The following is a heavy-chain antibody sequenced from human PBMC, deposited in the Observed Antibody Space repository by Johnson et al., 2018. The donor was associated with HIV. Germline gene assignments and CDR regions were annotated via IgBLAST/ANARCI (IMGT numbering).Heavy chain of an antibody. V-gene: IGHV3-30*04. Sequence: VQLVESGGGLVQPGGSLRLSCAASGFTFSSYAMSWVRQAAGKGLEWGAVRTYDGSDKYYADSVKGRFPISRDNSKNTLYLQMNSLRAEDTAAYSCARGDRSTYYRRGAFDIWGQGTMVTVSS. CDR3: ARGDRSTYYRRGAFDI. CDR2: RTYDGSDK. D-gene: IGHD1-26*01. J-gene: IGHJ3*02. CDR1: GFTFSSYA.